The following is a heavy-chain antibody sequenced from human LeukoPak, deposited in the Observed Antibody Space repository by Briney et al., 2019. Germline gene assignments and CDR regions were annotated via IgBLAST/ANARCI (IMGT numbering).Heavy chain of an antibody. V-gene: IGHV4-59*01. J-gene: IGHJ4*02. CDR1: GGSISSYY. CDR3: GRGSMVRGGDFDY. Sequence: PSETLSLTCTVSGGSISSYYWSWIRQPPGKGLEWIGYIYYSGSTNYNPSLKSRVTISVDTSKNQFSLKLSSVTAADTAVYYCGRGSMVRGGDFDYWGQGTLVTVSS. D-gene: IGHD3-10*01. CDR2: IYYSGST.